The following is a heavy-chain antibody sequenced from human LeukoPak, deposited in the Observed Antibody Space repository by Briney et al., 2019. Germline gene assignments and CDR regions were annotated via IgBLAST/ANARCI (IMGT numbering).Heavy chain of an antibody. CDR2: IIPILGIA. CDR3: ATVALQLWFGELLSDYGMDV. D-gene: IGHD3-10*01. V-gene: IGHV1-69*10. CDR1: GYTFTSYV. Sequence: SSVNVSCQASGYTFTSYVRNGLRQAPGQGLEWMGGIIPILGIANYAQKFQGRVTITTDKSTSTDYMELSSLRSEDTAVYYCATVALQLWFGELLSDYGMDVWGQGTTVTVSS. J-gene: IGHJ6*02.